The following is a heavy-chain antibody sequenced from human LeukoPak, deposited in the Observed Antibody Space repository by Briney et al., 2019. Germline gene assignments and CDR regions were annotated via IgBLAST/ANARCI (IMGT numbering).Heavy chain of an antibody. V-gene: IGHV4-39*01. CDR2: IYYSGST. CDR3: ARRIRGGTYYHFDY. Sequence: SETLSLTCTVSGGSISSSSYYWGWIRQPPGKGLEWIGSIYYSGSTYYNPSLKSRVTISVDTSKNQFSLKLSSVTAADTALYYCARRIRGGTYYHFDYWGQGTLVTVSS. J-gene: IGHJ4*02. CDR1: GGSISSSSYY. D-gene: IGHD1-26*01.